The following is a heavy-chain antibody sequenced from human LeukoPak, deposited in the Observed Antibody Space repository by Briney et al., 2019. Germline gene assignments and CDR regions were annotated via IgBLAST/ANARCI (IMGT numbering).Heavy chain of an antibody. J-gene: IGHJ4*02. CDR2: IKQDGSSR. D-gene: IGHD4-17*01. CDR1: GFTFNSYW. Sequence: GGSLRLSCAVSGFTFNSYWMSWVRQGPGRGLEWVANIKQDGSSRYYVDSVKGRFTISRDNAQNSLYLQMNSLRAEDTAVYYCARDTDYRDYPPDYWGQGTLVTVSP. CDR3: ARDTDYRDYPPDY. V-gene: IGHV3-7*04.